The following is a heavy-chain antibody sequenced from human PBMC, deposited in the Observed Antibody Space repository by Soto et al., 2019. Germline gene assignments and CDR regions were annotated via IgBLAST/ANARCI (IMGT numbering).Heavy chain of an antibody. Sequence: GASVKVSCKTSGYTFTDYYIHWVRQAPGQGLEWMGWINPNSGATYYAQNFQGWVTMTSDTSITTAFMELSSLKYDDTAVYYCARVRGGSCSGGSCSYFNYWGQGTLVTVSS. CDR2: INPNSGAT. V-gene: IGHV1-2*04. J-gene: IGHJ4*02. D-gene: IGHD2-15*01. CDR1: GYTFTDYY. CDR3: ARVRGGSCSGGSCSYFNY.